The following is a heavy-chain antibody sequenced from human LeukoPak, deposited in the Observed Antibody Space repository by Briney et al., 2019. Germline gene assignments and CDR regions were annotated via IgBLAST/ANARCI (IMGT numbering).Heavy chain of an antibody. CDR1: GGSISSSGYF. CDR2: IYYSGST. D-gene: IGHD6-19*01. V-gene: IGHV4-39*01. Sequence: PSETLSLTCTVSGGSISSSGYFWGWIRQPPGKGLEWIGSIYYSGSTYYNPSLKSRVTISVDTSKNQFSLKPSSVTAADTAVYYCARHKTAVADDAVDIWGQGTMVTVSS. J-gene: IGHJ3*02. CDR3: ARHKTAVADDAVDI.